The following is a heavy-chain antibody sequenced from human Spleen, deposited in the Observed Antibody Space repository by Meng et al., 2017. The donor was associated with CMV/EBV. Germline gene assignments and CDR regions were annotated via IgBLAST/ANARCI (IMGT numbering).Heavy chain of an antibody. CDR1: GYTFTGYY. Sequence: ASVKVSCKASGYTFTGYYMHWMRQAPGQGLELMGIINPSGYHANYAQKFQGRVTVTRDTSTTTVHMELSSLRSEDTAVYYCARVSSDGGYRLDYWGQGTLVTVSS. CDR2: INPSGYHA. D-gene: IGHD4-17*01. V-gene: IGHV1-46*01. CDR3: ARVSSDGGYRLDY. J-gene: IGHJ4*02.